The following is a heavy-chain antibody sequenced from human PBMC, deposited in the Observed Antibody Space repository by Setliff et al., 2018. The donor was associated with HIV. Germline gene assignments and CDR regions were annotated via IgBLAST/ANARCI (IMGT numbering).Heavy chain of an antibody. V-gene: IGHV3-11*04. CDR2: ISGSGSTI. CDR3: HSGYDTEEQSYFDY. Sequence: GGSLRLSCAASGFTFSDYYMSWIRQAPGKGLEWVACISGSGSTIYYADSVKDRFTIPRDNAKNTLYLQMNSLRAEDTGVYYCHSGYDTEEQSYFDYWGQGTLVTVSS. J-gene: IGHJ4*02. CDR1: GFTFSDYY. D-gene: IGHD5-12*01.